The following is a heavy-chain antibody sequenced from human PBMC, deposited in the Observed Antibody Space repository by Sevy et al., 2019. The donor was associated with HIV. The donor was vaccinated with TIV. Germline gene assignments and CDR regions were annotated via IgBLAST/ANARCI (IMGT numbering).Heavy chain of an antibody. CDR3: AGLTRDGAAGTGYYYYGMDV. D-gene: IGHD6-13*01. Sequence: ASVKVSCKASGYTFTSYAMHWVRQAPGQRLEWMGWINAGNGNTKYSQKFQGRVTITRDTSASTPYMELSSLRSEDTAVYYGAGLTRDGAAGTGYYYYGMDVWGQGTTVTVSS. CDR1: GYTFTSYA. V-gene: IGHV1-3*01. CDR2: INAGNGNT. J-gene: IGHJ6*02.